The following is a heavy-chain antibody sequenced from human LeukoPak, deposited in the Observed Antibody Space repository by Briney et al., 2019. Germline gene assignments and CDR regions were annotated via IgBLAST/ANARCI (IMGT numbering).Heavy chain of an antibody. Sequence: SETLSLTCAVYIDSFSNYHWNWIRQTPAKGMEWIGEVNESGGTNISPSLRSRVILSVDTSKNRFSLKLTSVTAADTAVYYCARQTGSGLFILPGGQGTLVTVSS. D-gene: IGHD3/OR15-3a*01. J-gene: IGHJ4*02. CDR2: VNESGGT. CDR1: IDSFSNYH. V-gene: IGHV4-34*01. CDR3: ARQTGSGLFILP.